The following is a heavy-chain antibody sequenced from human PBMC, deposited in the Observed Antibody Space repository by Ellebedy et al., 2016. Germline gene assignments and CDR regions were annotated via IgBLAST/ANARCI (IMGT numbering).Heavy chain of an antibody. Sequence: SETLSLXXTVSGGSISNYYWNWIRQPAGEGLDWIGRVHTSGTPNSKPSLKSRVTMSIDTSKNQFSLKLNSVTAADTAIYYCARLCSSFDCSGAFDFWGQGILVTVSS. CDR1: GGSISNYY. J-gene: IGHJ4*02. CDR3: ARLCSSFDCSGAFDF. CDR2: VHTSGTP. D-gene: IGHD2-2*01. V-gene: IGHV4-4*07.